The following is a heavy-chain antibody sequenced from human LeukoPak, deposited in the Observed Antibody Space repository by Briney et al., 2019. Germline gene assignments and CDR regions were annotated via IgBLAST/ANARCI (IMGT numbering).Heavy chain of an antibody. CDR3: ASYSYYDSSGYYAY. V-gene: IGHV3-7*01. Sequence: PGGPLRLSCAASGFTFSSYWMNWVRQAPGKGLEWVANIKQDGSEKYYVDSVKGRFTISRDNAKNSLYLQMSSLRAEDTAVYYCASYSYYDSSGYYAYWGQGTLVTVSS. CDR2: IKQDGSEK. CDR1: GFTFSSYW. J-gene: IGHJ4*02. D-gene: IGHD3-22*01.